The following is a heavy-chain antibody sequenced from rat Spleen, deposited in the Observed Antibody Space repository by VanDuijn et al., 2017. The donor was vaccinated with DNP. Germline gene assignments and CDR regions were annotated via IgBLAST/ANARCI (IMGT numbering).Heavy chain of an antibody. CDR2: ISPSGSRP. CDR3: ARDRTGTWFAY. CDR1: GFTFSDYG. Sequence: EVQLVDSGGGLVQPGRSLKLSCAASGFTFSDYGMHWIRQAPKKGLEWVAAISPSGSRPYSPDSVKGRFTISRDTAKSSLYLQMNSLKSEDTATYYCARDRTGTWFAYWGQGTLVTVSS. V-gene: IGHV5-19*01. D-gene: IGHD5-1*01. J-gene: IGHJ3*01.